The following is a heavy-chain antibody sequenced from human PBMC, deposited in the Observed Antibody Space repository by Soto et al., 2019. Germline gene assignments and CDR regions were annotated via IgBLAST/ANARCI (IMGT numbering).Heavy chain of an antibody. V-gene: IGHV3-7*04. J-gene: IGHJ4*02. D-gene: IGHD1-26*01. CDR2: TNQDGSEK. CDR3: SGGVGDTI. CDR1: GFSFRSDW. Sequence: EDQLVESGGGLVQPGGSLRLTCAVSGFSFRSDWMNWVRQAPGKGLEWVAHTNQDGSEKYYLDSVKGRFTIFRDNAKNSLYRQMISLRAEDQAVYYCSGGVGDTIWGQGTLVTVSS.